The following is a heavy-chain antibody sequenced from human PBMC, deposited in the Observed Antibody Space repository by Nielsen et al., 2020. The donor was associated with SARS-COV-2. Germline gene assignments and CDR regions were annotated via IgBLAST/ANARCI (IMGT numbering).Heavy chain of an antibody. CDR2: ISWDGGST. J-gene: IGHJ2*01. V-gene: IGHV3-43*01. CDR3: AKDSSPAPDWYFDL. Sequence: GGSLRLSCAASGFTFDDYGMSWVRQAPGKGLEWVSLISWDGGSTYYADSVKGRFTISRDNSKNSLYLQMNSLRTEDTALYYCAKDSSPAPDWYFDLWGRGTLVTVSS. D-gene: IGHD2-2*01. CDR1: GFTFDDYG.